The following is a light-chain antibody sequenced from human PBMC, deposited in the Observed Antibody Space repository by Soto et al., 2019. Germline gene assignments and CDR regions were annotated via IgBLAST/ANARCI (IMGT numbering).Light chain of an antibody. CDR1: SSDVGTYKY. J-gene: IGLJ1*01. Sequence: QSALTQPRSVSGSPGQSVTISCTGTSSDVGTYKYVSWYQQHPGKAPKLMIYEVSNRPSGVSNRFSGSKSGNTASLTISGLQADDEADYYCSSYTRSSSLYVFGTGTKVTV. CDR3: SSYTRSSSLYV. CDR2: EVS. V-gene: IGLV2-14*01.